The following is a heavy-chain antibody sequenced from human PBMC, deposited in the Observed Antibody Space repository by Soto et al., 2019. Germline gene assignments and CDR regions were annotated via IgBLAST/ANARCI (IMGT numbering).Heavy chain of an antibody. CDR2: IYHSGNT. V-gene: IGHV4-30-2*01. D-gene: IGHD6-19*01. CDR1: GGSISSGGYS. J-gene: IGHJ4*02. CDR3: TRAGGLGAVAVDY. Sequence: QLQLQESGSGLVKPSQTLSLTCAVSGGSISSGGYSWSWIRQPPGKGLEWIGYIYHSGNTYYNPSLKSRVTRSVDRSKNQFSLKLSSVTAADTAVYYCTRAGGLGAVAVDYWGQGTLVTVSS.